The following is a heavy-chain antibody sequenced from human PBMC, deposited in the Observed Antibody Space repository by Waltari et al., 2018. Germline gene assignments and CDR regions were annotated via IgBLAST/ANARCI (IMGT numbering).Heavy chain of an antibody. CDR1: GGSISRSSYY. J-gene: IGHJ4*02. CDR3: AKIAVAGKPFDY. V-gene: IGHV4-39*01. Sequence: QLQLQESGPGLVKPSETLSLTCTVSGGSISRSSYYWGWIRQPPGKGLEWIGSIYYSGSTYYNPSLKSRVTISVDTSKNQFSLKLSSVTAADTAVYYCAKIAVAGKPFDYWGQGTLVTVSS. CDR2: IYYSGST. D-gene: IGHD6-19*01.